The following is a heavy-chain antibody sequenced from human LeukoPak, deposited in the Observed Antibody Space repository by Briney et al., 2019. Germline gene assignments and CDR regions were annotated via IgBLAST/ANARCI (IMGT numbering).Heavy chain of an antibody. J-gene: IGHJ3*02. CDR1: GGTFSSYA. V-gene: IGHV1-69*13. Sequence: ASVKVSCKASGGTFSSYAISWVRQAPGQGLEWMGGIIPIFGTANYAQKFQGRVTITADESTSTAYMELSRLRSDDTAVYYCARARLYCSSTSCPYGPFDIWGQGTMVTVSS. CDR3: ARARLYCSSTSCPYGPFDI. D-gene: IGHD2-2*01. CDR2: IIPIFGTA.